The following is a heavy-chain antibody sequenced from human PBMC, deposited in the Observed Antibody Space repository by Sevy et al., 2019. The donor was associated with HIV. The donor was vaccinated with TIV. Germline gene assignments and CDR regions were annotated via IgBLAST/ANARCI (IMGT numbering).Heavy chain of an antibody. CDR1: GYTFTSYG. Sequence: ASVKVSCKTFGYTFTSYGISWVRQALGQGLEWMGWISTYNGDTNSAQKLQGRVTMTTDTSTSTAYMELRSLRSDDTAVYYCARAPSGSQGPGQYFHHWGQGTLVTVSS. CDR2: ISTYNGDT. D-gene: IGHD1-26*01. V-gene: IGHV1-18*01. CDR3: ARAPSGSQGPGQYFHH. J-gene: IGHJ1*01.